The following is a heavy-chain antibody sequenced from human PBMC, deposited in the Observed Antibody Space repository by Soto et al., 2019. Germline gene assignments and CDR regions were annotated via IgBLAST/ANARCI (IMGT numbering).Heavy chain of an antibody. CDR2: MNPNSGNT. CDR1: GYTFTSYD. D-gene: IGHD5-12*01. Sequence: ASVKVSRKASGYTFTSYDINWVRQATGQGLEWMGWMNPNSGNTGYAQKFQGRVTMTRNTSISTAYMELSSLRSEDTAVYYCASEWLRFGDAFDIWGQGTMVTVSS. V-gene: IGHV1-8*01. J-gene: IGHJ3*02. CDR3: ASEWLRFGDAFDI.